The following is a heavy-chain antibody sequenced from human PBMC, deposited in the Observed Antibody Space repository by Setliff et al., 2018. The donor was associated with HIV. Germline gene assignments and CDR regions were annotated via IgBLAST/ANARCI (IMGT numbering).Heavy chain of an antibody. V-gene: IGHV3-74*01. D-gene: IGHD1-26*01. Sequence: GGSLRLSCAASGFTFSSYWMHWVRQAPGKGLVWVSRIDRDGSSTAYADSVKGRFTISRDNAKHTVYLQMHSLRAEDTAVYYCARDTIVGAIPLLDYWGQGTLVTVSS. CDR3: ARDTIVGAIPLLDY. J-gene: IGHJ4*02. CDR2: IDRDGSST. CDR1: GFTFSSYW.